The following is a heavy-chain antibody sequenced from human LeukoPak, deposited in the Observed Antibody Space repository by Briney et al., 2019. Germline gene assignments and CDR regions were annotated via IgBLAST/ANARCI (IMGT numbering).Heavy chain of an antibody. J-gene: IGHJ6*03. CDR3: ARSFEYYYDSSGYFYYYYYYMDV. CDR2: IIPIFGTA. D-gene: IGHD3-22*01. CDR1: GGTFSSYA. Sequence: ASVKVSCKASGGTFSSYAISWVRQAPGQALEWMVGIIPIFGTANYAQKFQGRVTITADESTSTAYMELSSLRSEDTAVYYCARSFEYYYDSSGYFYYYYYYMDVWGKGTTVTVSS. V-gene: IGHV1-69*01.